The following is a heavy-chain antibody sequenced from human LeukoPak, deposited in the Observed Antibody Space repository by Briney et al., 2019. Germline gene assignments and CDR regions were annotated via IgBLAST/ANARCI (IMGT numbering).Heavy chain of an antibody. J-gene: IGHJ4*02. Sequence: SETLSLTCTVSGGSISSSSYYWGWIRQPPGKGLEWIGSIYYSGSTYYNPSLKSRVTISLDTSRNQFSLKLNSVTAADTAVYYCARDQGGNYFNWGQGTLVTVSS. CDR2: IYYSGST. D-gene: IGHD1-7*01. CDR1: GGSISSSSYY. CDR3: ARDQGGNYFN. V-gene: IGHV4-39*07.